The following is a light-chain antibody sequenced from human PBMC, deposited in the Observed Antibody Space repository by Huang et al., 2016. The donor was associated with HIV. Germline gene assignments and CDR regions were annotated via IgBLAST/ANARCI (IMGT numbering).Light chain of an antibody. Sequence: DIQMTQSPSAMSASVGGRVTITCRASQGIGNNLAWFQQKPGKVPKRLIYGASSLQSGVPSRFSSSGSGTGFNLTISSLQPEDFATYCCLQHNSYPLTFGGGIKVEIK. J-gene: IGKJ4*01. CDR3: LQHNSYPLT. CDR1: QGIGNN. V-gene: IGKV1-17*03. CDR2: GAS.